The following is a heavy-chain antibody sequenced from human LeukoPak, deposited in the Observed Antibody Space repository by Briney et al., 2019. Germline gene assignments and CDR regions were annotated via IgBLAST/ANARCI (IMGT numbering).Heavy chain of an antibody. CDR1: GGSINSDY. V-gene: IGHV4-59*08. D-gene: IGHD3-22*01. Sequence: SETLSLTRTVSGGSINSDYSSWIRHPPGKRLEWSGYMYCTGSTNYNPSLKSRVIMSVDTSKKKFSLRLSSVTAADTAVYYCARRGYHFDSGGGSNTFNIWGQGTMVTVSS. CDR2: MYCTGST. J-gene: IGHJ3*02. CDR3: ARRGYHFDSGGGSNTFNI.